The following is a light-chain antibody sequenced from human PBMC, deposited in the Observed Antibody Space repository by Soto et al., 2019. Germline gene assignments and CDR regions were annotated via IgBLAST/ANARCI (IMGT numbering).Light chain of an antibody. CDR1: SSDVGGYNY. J-gene: IGLJ1*01. CDR3: SSYTSSSTRV. CDR2: DVN. Sequence: QSALTQPASVSGSPGQSITISCTGTSSDVGGYNYVSWYQQNPGKAPKLMIYDVNNRPSGVSYRSSGSKSGNTASLTISGLQEEEEADYYCSSYTSSSTRVFGTGTKLTVL. V-gene: IGLV2-14*01.